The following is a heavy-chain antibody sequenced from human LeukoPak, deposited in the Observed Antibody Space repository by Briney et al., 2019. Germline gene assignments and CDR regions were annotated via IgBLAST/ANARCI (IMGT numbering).Heavy chain of an antibody. CDR1: GYTFTSYG. V-gene: IGHV1-18*01. J-gene: IGHJ6*03. D-gene: IGHD3-10*01. Sequence: ASVKVSCKASGYTFTSYGISWVRQAPGQGLEWMGWISAYNGNTNYAQKLQGRVTMTTDTSTSTAYMELRSLRSDDTAVYYCARVWVRGVIGYYYYYMDVWGKGTTVTVSS. CDR3: ARVWVRGVIGYYYYYMDV. CDR2: ISAYNGNT.